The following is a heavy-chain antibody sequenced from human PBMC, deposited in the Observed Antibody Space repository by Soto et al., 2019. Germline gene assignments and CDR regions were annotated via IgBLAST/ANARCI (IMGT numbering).Heavy chain of an antibody. CDR3: AFGNLSYYFDY. CDR1: GFTFSGFG. V-gene: IGHV3-33*01. J-gene: IGHJ4*02. Sequence: VGSLRLSCAASGFTFSGFGMHWVRQAPGKGLEWVAIIWYDGSDKYYADSVKGRFTISRDNSKNTLYLQMNSLRAEDTAVYHCAFGNLSYYFDYWGQGTPVTVS. CDR2: IWYDGSDK. D-gene: IGHD3-16*01.